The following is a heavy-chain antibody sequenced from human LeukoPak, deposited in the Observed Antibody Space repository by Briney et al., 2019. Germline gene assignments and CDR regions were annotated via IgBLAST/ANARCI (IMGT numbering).Heavy chain of an antibody. Sequence: GASVKVSCKASGYTFTSYYMHWVRQAPGQGLEWMGIINPSGGSTSYAQEFQGRVTMTRDTSTSTVYMELSSLRSEDTAVYYCARGRAAAGRRFWFDPWGQGTLVTVSS. J-gene: IGHJ5*02. CDR3: ARGRAAAGRRFWFDP. D-gene: IGHD6-13*01. V-gene: IGHV1-46*01. CDR2: INPSGGST. CDR1: GYTFTSYY.